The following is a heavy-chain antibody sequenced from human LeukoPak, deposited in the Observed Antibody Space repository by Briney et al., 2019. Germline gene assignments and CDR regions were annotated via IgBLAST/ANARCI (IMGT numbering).Heavy chain of an antibody. CDR2: IKYDGSDK. V-gene: IGHV3-7*01. Sequence: GGSLRLSCAASGFTFSGFWMSWVRQASTKGLEWVANIKYDGSDKRYVDSVKGRFTISRDNSKNTLYLQMNSLRAEDTAVYYCAKDSRLATFDYWGQGTLVTVSS. CDR1: GFTFSGFW. J-gene: IGHJ4*02. D-gene: IGHD6-25*01. CDR3: AKDSRLATFDY.